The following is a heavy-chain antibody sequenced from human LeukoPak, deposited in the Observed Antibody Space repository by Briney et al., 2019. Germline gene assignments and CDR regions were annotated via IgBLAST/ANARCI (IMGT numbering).Heavy chain of an antibody. CDR3: ARDPRPTAFDY. Sequence: GGSLRLSRAASGFTFSSYWMHWVRQAPGKGLVWVSRINSDGSSTSYADSVKGRFNISRDNAKNTLYLQMNSLRAEDTAVYYCARDPRPTAFDYWGQGTLVTVSS. CDR2: INSDGSST. CDR1: GFTFSSYW. V-gene: IGHV3-74*01. D-gene: IGHD4-17*01. J-gene: IGHJ4*02.